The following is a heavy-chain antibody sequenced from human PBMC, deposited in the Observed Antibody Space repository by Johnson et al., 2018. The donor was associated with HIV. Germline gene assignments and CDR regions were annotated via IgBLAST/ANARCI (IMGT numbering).Heavy chain of an antibody. CDR3: AREGVVLELGDNVRGLLGMRWAM. CDR1: GFTFDDYA. V-gene: IGHV3-9*01. CDR2: ISWNSGNI. Sequence: VQLVESGGGLVQPGRSLRLSCAASGFTFDDYAMHWVRQAPGKGLEWVSGISWNSGNIGYADSVKGRFTISRDNAKNSLYLQMNSLRAEDTAVYYCAREGVVLELGDNVRGLLGMRWAMWG. J-gene: IGHJ1*01. D-gene: IGHD2-8*02.